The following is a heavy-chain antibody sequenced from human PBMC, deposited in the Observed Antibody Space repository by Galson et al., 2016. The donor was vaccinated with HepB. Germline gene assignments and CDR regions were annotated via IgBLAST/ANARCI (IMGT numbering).Heavy chain of an antibody. J-gene: IGHJ4*02. CDR3: AMVFTY. V-gene: IGHV4-61*02. CDR1: GGTSSSYDLY. CDR2: IYASGIA. Sequence: TLSLTCSFSGGTSSSYDLYWSWIRQPAGKGLEWIGRIYASGIAHYNPSLKSRVSMSIDTSKDQVSLKLTSVTAAYTAVYYCAMVFTYWGQGPLVTVSS. D-gene: IGHD2-8*01.